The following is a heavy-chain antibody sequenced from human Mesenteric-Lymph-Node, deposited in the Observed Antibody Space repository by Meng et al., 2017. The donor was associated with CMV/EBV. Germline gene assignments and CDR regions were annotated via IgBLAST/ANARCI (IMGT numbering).Heavy chain of an antibody. CDR3: AKGTNSGFGSDY. CDR2: IRYDGSNN. J-gene: IGHJ4*02. Sequence: GGSLRLSCAASGFTFSNYGMHWVRQAPGKGLEWVAFIRYDGSNNYYADSVKGRFTISRDSSKNTLYLQMNSLRPEDTAVYYCAKGTNSGFGSDYWGQGTLVTVSS. D-gene: IGHD3-16*01. V-gene: IGHV3-30*02. CDR1: GFTFSNYG.